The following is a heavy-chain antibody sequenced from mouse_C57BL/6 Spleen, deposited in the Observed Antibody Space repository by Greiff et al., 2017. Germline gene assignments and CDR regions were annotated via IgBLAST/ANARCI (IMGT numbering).Heavy chain of an antibody. J-gene: IGHJ3*01. Sequence: DVMLVESGGDLVKPGGSLKLSCAASGFTFSSYGMSWVRQTPDKRLEWVATISSGGSYTYYPDSVKGRFTISRDNAKNTLYLQMSSLKSEDTAMYYCARHGPFAYWGQGTLATVSA. CDR3: ARHGPFAY. V-gene: IGHV5-6*02. CDR1: GFTFSSYG. CDR2: ISSGGSYT.